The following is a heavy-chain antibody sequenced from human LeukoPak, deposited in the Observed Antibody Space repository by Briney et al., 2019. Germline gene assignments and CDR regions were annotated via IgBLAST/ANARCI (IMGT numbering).Heavy chain of an antibody. V-gene: IGHV3-30-3*01. Sequence: HPGGSLRLSCAASGFTFSSYAMHWVRQAPGKGLEWVAVISYDGSNKYYADSVKGRFTISRDNSKNTLYLQMNSLRAEDTAVYYCARDFGSHYYDSSGYCGYWGQGTLVTVSS. J-gene: IGHJ4*02. CDR1: GFTFSSYA. CDR3: ARDFGSHYYDSSGYCGY. CDR2: ISYDGSNK. D-gene: IGHD3-22*01.